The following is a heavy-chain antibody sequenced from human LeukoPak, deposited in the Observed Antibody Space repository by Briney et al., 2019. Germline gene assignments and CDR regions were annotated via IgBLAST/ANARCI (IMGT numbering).Heavy chain of an antibody. J-gene: IGHJ6*02. CDR3: ARDRAELSVTTKGWYYYGMDV. V-gene: IGHV3-30*03. CDR1: GFTFSSYG. D-gene: IGHD4-17*01. CDR2: ISYDGSNK. Sequence: PGGSLRLSCAASGFTFSSYGMHWVRQAPGKGLEWVAVISYDGSNKYYADSVKGRFTISRDNSKNTLYLQMNSLRAEDTAVYYCARDRAELSVTTKGWYYYGMDVWGQGTTVTVSS.